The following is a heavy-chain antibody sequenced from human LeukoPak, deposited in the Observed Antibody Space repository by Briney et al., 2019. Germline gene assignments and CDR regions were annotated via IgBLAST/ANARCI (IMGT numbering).Heavy chain of an antibody. Sequence: GASVKVSCKASGYTFTSYGISWVRQAPGQGLEWMGWISAYNGNTNYAQKLQGRVTMTTDTSTSTAYMELRSLRSDDTAVYYCARGVTMVRGGYYYYGMDVWGQGTTVTVSS. J-gene: IGHJ6*02. D-gene: IGHD3-10*01. CDR1: GYTFTSYG. CDR2: ISAYNGNT. V-gene: IGHV1-18*01. CDR3: ARGVTMVRGGYYYYGMDV.